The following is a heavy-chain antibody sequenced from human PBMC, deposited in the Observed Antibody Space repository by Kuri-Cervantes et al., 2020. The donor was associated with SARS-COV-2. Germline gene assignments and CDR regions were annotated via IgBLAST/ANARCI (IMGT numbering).Heavy chain of an antibody. D-gene: IGHD3-3*01. V-gene: IGHV2-70*04. J-gene: IGHJ3*02. CDR3: ARGSGSTFDAFDI. CDR1: GFSLSTSGMR. Sequence: SGPTLVKPTQTLTLTCTFSGFSLSTSGMRVSWIRQPPGKALEWLARIDWDDDRFYSTSLKTRLTISKDTSKNQVVLTMTYMDPVDTATYYCARGSGSTFDAFDIWGQGTMVTVSS. CDR2: IDWDDDR.